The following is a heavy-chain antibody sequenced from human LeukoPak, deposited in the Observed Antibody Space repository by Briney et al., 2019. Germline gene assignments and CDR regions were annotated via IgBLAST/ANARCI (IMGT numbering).Heavy chain of an antibody. V-gene: IGHV3-23*01. D-gene: IGHD6-13*01. CDR1: GFTFSSYA. Sequence: PAGSLRLSCAASGFTFSSYAMSWVRQAPGKGLKWVSAISGSGGSTYYADSVKGRFTISRDNSKNTLYLQMNSLRAEDTAVYYCAKDHWQQLVPGWFDPWGQGTLVTVSS. CDR3: AKDHWQQLVPGWFDP. CDR2: ISGSGGST. J-gene: IGHJ5*02.